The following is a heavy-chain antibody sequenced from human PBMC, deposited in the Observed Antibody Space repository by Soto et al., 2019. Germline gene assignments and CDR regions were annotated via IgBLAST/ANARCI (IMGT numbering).Heavy chain of an antibody. V-gene: IGHV6-1*01. CDR3: ARAGAPYCSGGSCYGY. CDR2: TYYRSKWYN. CDR1: GDSVSSNSAA. D-gene: IGHD2-15*01. J-gene: IGHJ4*02. Sequence: PSQTLSLTCAISGDSVSSNSAAWNWIRQSPSRGLEWLGRTYYRSKWYNDYAVSVESRITINPDTSKNQFSLQLNSVTPEDTAVYYCARAGAPYCSGGSCYGYWGQGTLVTVSS.